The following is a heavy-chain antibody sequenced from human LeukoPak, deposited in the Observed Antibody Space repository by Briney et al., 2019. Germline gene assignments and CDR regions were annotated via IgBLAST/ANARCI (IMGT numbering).Heavy chain of an antibody. CDR1: GFTFSPNA. V-gene: IGHV3-23*01. CDR3: ARAAVVTSPFDY. D-gene: IGHD4-23*01. Sequence: SGGSLRLSCVASGFTFSPNAMNWVRQAPGQGLEWVSIILGNNVKTYAESVKGRFTISRDNSKNTLYLQMNSLRAEDTAVYYCARAAVVTSPFDYWGQGILVTVSS. CDR2: ILGNNVKT. J-gene: IGHJ4*02.